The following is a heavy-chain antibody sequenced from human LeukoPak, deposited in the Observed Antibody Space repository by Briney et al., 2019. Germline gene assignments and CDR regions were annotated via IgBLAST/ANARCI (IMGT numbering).Heavy chain of an antibody. CDR3: ARVRWEVTTPHDRDPYYSYSMDV. CDR1: GFTFSNYS. Sequence: GGSLRLASAASGFTFSNYSMNWVRQAPGNELEWVSSISSSSSYKNYPDSVTGRFTISRDNAKNSLYLQMNSLRAEDTAVYYCARVRWEVTTPHDRDPYYSYSMDVWGKGTTVTVSS. D-gene: IGHD4-11*01. V-gene: IGHV3-21*01. J-gene: IGHJ6*03. CDR2: ISSSSSYK.